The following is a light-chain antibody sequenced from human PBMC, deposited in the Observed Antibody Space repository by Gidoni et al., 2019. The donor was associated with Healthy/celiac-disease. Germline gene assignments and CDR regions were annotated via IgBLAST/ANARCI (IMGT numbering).Light chain of an antibody. Sequence: DIQMTQSPSSLSASVGARVTITCRACQGISNYLAWYQQKPGKVPKLLIYAASTLQSGVPSRFSGSGSRTDFTLTISSLQPEDVATYYCQKYNSAPETFGQGTKVEIK. CDR2: AAS. V-gene: IGKV1-27*01. CDR3: QKYNSAPET. J-gene: IGKJ1*01. CDR1: QGISNY.